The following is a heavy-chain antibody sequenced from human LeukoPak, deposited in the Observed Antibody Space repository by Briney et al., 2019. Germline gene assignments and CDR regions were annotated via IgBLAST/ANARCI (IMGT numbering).Heavy chain of an antibody. CDR2: ISAYNGNT. J-gene: IGHJ3*02. CDR1: GYTFTSYG. CDR3: ARVGGSYYIAAFDI. V-gene: IGHV1-18*01. D-gene: IGHD1-26*01. Sequence: GASVKVSCKASGYTFTSYGISWVRQAPGQGLEWMGWISAYNGNTNYAQRLQGRVTMTTDTSTSTAYMELRSLRSDDTAVYYCARVGGSYYIAAFDIWGQGTMVTVSS.